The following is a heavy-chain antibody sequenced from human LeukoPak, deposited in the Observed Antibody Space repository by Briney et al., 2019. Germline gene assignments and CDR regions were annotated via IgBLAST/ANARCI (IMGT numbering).Heavy chain of an antibody. J-gene: IGHJ4*02. CDR1: GFTFSSYA. CDR2: ISGSGGST. CDR3: AKSPGKAAAGSVDY. V-gene: IGHV3-23*01. D-gene: IGHD6-13*01. Sequence: PGGSLRLSCAASGFTFSSYAMSWVRQAPGKGLEWVSTISGSGGSTYYADSVKGRFTISRDNSKNTLYLQMNSLRAEDTAVYYCAKSPGKAAAGSVDYWGQGTLVTVSS.